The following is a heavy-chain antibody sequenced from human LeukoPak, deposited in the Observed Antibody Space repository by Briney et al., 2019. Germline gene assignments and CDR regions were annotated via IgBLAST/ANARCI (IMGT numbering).Heavy chain of an antibody. V-gene: IGHV4-59*08. CDR1: GGSINNYY. CDR2: IYYSGNT. CDR3: ARFSTYYDPTSHYLDY. D-gene: IGHD3-22*01. J-gene: IGHJ4*02. Sequence: PSETLSLTCTVSGGSINNYYWSWIRQPPGMGLEWIGYIYYSGNTNYNPSLKRRITISVDTSKSQFSLKLRSVPAADTAVYFCARFSTYYDPTSHYLDYWGQGVLVTVSS.